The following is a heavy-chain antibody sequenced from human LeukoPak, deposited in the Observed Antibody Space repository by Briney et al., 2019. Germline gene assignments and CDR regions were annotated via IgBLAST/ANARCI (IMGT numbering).Heavy chain of an antibody. J-gene: IGHJ5*02. CDR2: IIPIFGIA. V-gene: IGHV1-69*04. D-gene: IGHD3-10*01. CDR3: ARDWAPMVRYWFDP. CDR1: GGTFSSYA. Sequence: SVKVSCKASGGTFSSYAISWVRQAPGQGLEWMGRIIPIFGIANYAQKFQGRVTITADKSTSTAYMELSSLRSEDTAVYYCARDWAPMVRYWFDPWGQGTLVTISS.